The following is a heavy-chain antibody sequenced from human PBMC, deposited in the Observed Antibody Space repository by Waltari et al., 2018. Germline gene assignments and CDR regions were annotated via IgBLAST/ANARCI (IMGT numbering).Heavy chain of an antibody. J-gene: IGHJ4*02. CDR3: ARAPGVAAAAYFDY. Sequence: QVQLQESGPGLVKPLETLSLTCDVSGYSIDRGYFWGWVRQPPGKGLEWIGTIFHAGFTYYTPSLKGRVSMSVDTSKNQFSLNLSSVTAADTAVYYCARAPGVAAAAYFDYWGQGILVTVSS. CDR1: GYSIDRGYF. D-gene: IGHD6-13*01. V-gene: IGHV4-38-2*01. CDR2: IFHAGFT.